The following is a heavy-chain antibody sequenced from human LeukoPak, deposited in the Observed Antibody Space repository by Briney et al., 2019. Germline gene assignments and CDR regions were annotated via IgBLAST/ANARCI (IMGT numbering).Heavy chain of an antibody. CDR3: ARHGGVYGTTRALGY. CDR2: IYYSGST. V-gene: IGHV4-39*01. J-gene: IGHJ4*02. Sequence: PSETLSLTCTVSGGSLSSSSYYWGWIRQPPGKGLEWIGSIYYSGSTYYNPSLKSRVTISVDTSKNQFSLKLSSVTAADTAVYYCARHGGVYGTTRALGYWGQGTLVTVSS. D-gene: IGHD1-7*01. CDR1: GGSLSSSSYY.